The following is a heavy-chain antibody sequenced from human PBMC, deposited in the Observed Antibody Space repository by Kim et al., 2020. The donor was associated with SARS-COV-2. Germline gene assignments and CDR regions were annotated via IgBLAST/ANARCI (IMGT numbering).Heavy chain of an antibody. J-gene: IGHJ4*02. D-gene: IGHD4-17*01. Sequence: YYNPSLKSRVTISVDTSKNQFSLKLSSVTAADTAVYYCATLKDGDLYDYWGQGTLVTVSS. V-gene: IGHV4-39*01. CDR3: ATLKDGDLYDY.